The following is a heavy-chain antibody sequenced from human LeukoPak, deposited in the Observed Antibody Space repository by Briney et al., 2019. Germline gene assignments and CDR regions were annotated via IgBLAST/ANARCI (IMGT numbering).Heavy chain of an antibody. CDR1: GFTFSSYW. J-gene: IGHJ4*02. V-gene: IGHV3-74*01. CDR2: INSDGSST. Sequence: GGSLRLPCAASGFTFSSYWMHWVRQAPGKGLVWVSRINSDGSSTSYAGSVKGRFTISRDNAKNTLYLQMNSLRAEDTAVYYCARDEYSSSFDYWGQGTLVTVSS. D-gene: IGHD6-13*01. CDR3: ARDEYSSSFDY.